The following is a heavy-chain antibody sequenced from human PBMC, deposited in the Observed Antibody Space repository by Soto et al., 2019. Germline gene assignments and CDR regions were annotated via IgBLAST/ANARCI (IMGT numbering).Heavy chain of an antibody. CDR1: GGSISSSAYY. V-gene: IGHV4-39*01. CDR3: APGDPDKIVASNWFDP. Sequence: SETLSLTCTVSGGSISSSAYYWVWIRQPPGKGLEWIGTIYYSENTYYNPSLKSRVTISVDTPKNQFSLKLSSVTAADTAVYYCAPGDPDKIVASNWFDPWGQGTLVTVST. D-gene: IGHD5-12*01. CDR2: IYYSENT. J-gene: IGHJ5*02.